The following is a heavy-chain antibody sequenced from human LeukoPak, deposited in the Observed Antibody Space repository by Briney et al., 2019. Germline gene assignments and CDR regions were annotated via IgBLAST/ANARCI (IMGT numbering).Heavy chain of an antibody. J-gene: IGHJ5*02. V-gene: IGHV4-39*07. CDR1: GGSISSSSYF. CDR3: ARVQGYSSSWYSGNWFDP. CDR2: IYYSGSS. Sequence: PSETLSLTCSVSGGSISSSSYFWGWIRQPPGKGLDWIGSIYYSGSSYYNPSLKSRVTISVDTSKNQFSLKLSSVTAADTAVYYCARVQGYSSSWYSGNWFDPWGQGTLVTVSS. D-gene: IGHD6-13*01.